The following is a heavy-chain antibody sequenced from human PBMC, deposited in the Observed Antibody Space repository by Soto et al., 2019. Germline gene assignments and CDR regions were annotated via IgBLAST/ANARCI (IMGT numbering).Heavy chain of an antibody. D-gene: IGHD5-18*01. CDR1: GGTFSNTP. CDR3: ATPAEPLDTAMLKGLAH. Sequence: QVQLWHSGAGVKNPGSPVRVSLRASGGTFSNTPFSWWRKPLGQGLGGMGGIIPIFGAPNYAQKFQGRLMISADDSASKAYMELNTLTSEDTAVYYCATPAEPLDTAMLKGLAHWGQGTLVTVSS. CDR2: IIPIFGAP. V-gene: IGHV1-69*01. J-gene: IGHJ4*02.